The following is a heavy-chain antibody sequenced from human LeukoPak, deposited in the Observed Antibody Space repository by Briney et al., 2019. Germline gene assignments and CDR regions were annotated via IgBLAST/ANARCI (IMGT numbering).Heavy chain of an antibody. D-gene: IGHD3-22*01. Sequence: GGSLRLSCAASGFTFSSYAMSWVRQAPGKGLEWVSAISGSGGSTYYADPVKGRFTISRDNSKNTLYLQMNSLRAEDTAVYYCAKDDRITIIVDFDYWGQGTLVTVSS. CDR3: AKDDRITIIVDFDY. CDR2: ISGSGGST. CDR1: GFTFSSYA. V-gene: IGHV3-23*01. J-gene: IGHJ4*02.